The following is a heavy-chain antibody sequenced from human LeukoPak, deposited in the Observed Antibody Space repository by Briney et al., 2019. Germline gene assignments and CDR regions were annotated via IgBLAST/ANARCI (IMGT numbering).Heavy chain of an antibody. D-gene: IGHD4/OR15-4a*01. CDR3: AKDLSCSY. CDR1: GFTFNTNSHA. Sequence: GGCLRLSCAASGFTFNTNSHAMSWVRQAPGKGLEWVSSVRESGDSTYYSDSLKGRFTISREISKNTLYLQMNSLRDDDTAVYYCAKDLSCSYWGQGTLVTVSS. CDR2: VRESGDST. J-gene: IGHJ4*02. V-gene: IGHV3-23*01.